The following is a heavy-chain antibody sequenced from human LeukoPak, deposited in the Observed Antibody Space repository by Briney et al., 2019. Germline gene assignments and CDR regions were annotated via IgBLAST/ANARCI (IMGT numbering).Heavy chain of an antibody. CDR3: AKEYEWELQFSFDY. V-gene: IGHV3-74*01. Sequence: QSGGSLRPSCGASGFTFSNFWMHWVRQVPGKGLVWVSRINSDGSSTSYADSVKGRFTISRDNAKNTLYLQMNSLRAEDTAVYYCAKEYEWELQFSFDYWGQGTLVTVSS. J-gene: IGHJ4*02. D-gene: IGHD1-26*01. CDR2: INSDGSST. CDR1: GFTFSNFW.